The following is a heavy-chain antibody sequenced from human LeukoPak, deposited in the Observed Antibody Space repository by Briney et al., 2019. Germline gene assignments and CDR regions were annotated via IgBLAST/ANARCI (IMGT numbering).Heavy chain of an antibody. CDR2: ICSGGSFI. CDR3: ARTPHYYDTSGYYVDY. D-gene: IGHD3-22*01. J-gene: IGHJ4*02. Sequence: GGSLRLSCAASGITFSDSYMTWIRQAPGKGLEWVSYICSGGSFIYYADSVKGRFTISRDNAKNSLYLQMNSLRAEDTAVYYCARTPHYYDTSGYYVDYWGQGTLVTVSS. V-gene: IGHV3-11*01. CDR1: GITFSDSY.